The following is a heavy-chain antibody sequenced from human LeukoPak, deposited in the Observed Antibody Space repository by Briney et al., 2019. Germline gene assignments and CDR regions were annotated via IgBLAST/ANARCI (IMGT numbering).Heavy chain of an antibody. D-gene: IGHD1-1*01. CDR1: GDSISGYY. J-gene: IGHJ6*03. Sequence: PSETLSLTCNVSGDSISGYYWSWIRQPAGKGLECIGRIYSSGSTNCNPSLKSRLTMSVDTSKNQFSLKLSSVTAADTAVYYCARVGGTATTGYYYMDVWGKGTTVTVSS. V-gene: IGHV4-4*07. CDR3: ARVGGTATTGYYYMDV. CDR2: IYSSGST.